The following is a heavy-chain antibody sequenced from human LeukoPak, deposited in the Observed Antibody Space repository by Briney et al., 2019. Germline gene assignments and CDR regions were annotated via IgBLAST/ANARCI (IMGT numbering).Heavy chain of an antibody. Sequence: PSETLSLTCTVSGGSISSSSYYWGWIRQPPGKGLEWIGSIYYSGGTYYNPSLKSRVTISVDTSKNQFSLKLSSVTAADTAVYYCARAYKAAALGNWFDPWGQGTLVTVSS. J-gene: IGHJ5*02. CDR2: IYYSGGT. CDR3: ARAYKAAALGNWFDP. D-gene: IGHD1-1*01. V-gene: IGHV4-39*07. CDR1: GGSISSSSYY.